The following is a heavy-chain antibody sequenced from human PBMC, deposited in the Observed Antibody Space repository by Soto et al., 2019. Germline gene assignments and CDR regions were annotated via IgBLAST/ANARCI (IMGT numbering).Heavy chain of an antibody. CDR2: MSGRDGNI. J-gene: IGHJ6*03. V-gene: IGHV3-11*01. CDR3: AGDQGPNYMAV. CDR1: GFTFSDSF. Sequence: QVQLVESGGGLVKPGGSLRLSCAASGFTFSDSFMSWSRQTPGKGLEWLSYMSGRDGNIYYAYSVRGRFTISRDNAKNSVYLQMNSLRAEDTAVYYCAGDQGPNYMAVWGKGTTVTVS.